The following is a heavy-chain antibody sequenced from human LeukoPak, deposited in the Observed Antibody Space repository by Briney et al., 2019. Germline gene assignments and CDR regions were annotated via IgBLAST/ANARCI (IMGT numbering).Heavy chain of an antibody. Sequence: SETLSLTCTVSGGSITSYYWTWIRHPPGKGREWIGYIYHSGTTNYNPALKRRVTISVDTSKNQFSLTLSSVTAADTAVYYCAQKAPCSPECSQHWGQGTLVTVSS. D-gene: IGHD2-15*01. V-gene: IGHV4-59*01. CDR3: AQKAPCSPECSQH. CDR2: IYHSGTT. J-gene: IGHJ1*01. CDR1: GGSITSYY.